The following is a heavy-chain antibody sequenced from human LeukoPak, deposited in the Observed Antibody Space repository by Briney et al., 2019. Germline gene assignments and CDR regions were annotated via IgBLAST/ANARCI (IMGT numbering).Heavy chain of an antibody. CDR1: RYTFTGHY. Sequence: ASVKVSCKASRYTFTGHYMYWVRQAPGQGLEWMGWINPNSGDTNYAQKFQGRVNMTRDTSISTAYMDLNRLTSDDTAVYYCARRLTTSQDLDYWGQGTLVTVSS. CDR3: ARRLTTSQDLDY. CDR2: INPNSGDT. V-gene: IGHV1-2*02. J-gene: IGHJ4*02. D-gene: IGHD2-2*01.